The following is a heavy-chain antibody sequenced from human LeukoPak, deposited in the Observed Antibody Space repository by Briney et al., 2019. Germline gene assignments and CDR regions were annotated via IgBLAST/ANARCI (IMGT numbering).Heavy chain of an antibody. CDR1: GGSFSGYY. J-gene: IGHJ4*02. CDR3: ARGRHSSGWYDYFDY. Sequence: PSETLSLTCAVYGGSFSGYYWSWIRQPPGKGLEWIGEINHSGSTNYNPSLKSRVTISVDTSKNQFSLKLSSVTAADTAVYYCARGRHSSGWYDYFDYWGQGTLVTVSS. V-gene: IGHV4-34*01. D-gene: IGHD6-19*01. CDR2: INHSGST.